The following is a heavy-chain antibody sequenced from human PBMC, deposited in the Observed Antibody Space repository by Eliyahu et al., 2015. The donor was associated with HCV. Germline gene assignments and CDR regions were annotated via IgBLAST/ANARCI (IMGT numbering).Heavy chain of an antibody. Sequence: QVQLAQSGAEVKKPGSSVXVXCKASXGTFSSHXXSWVRQAPGQGLEWVGGIIPKFGRATYEQKFQGRATITADESASTAYMELTSLRSDDTAVYYCARGTQVIDDYYYYYMDVWGTGTTVTVSS. V-gene: IGHV1-69*01. CDR1: XGTFSSHX. CDR2: IIPKFGRA. CDR3: ARGTQVIDDYYYYYMDV. D-gene: IGHD3-16*02. J-gene: IGHJ6*03.